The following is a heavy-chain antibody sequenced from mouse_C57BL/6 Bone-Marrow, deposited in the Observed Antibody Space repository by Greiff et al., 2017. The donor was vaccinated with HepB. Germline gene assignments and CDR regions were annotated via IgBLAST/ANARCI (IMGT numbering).Heavy chain of an antibody. CDR3: ERRDYRNQWYMDV. CDR1: GYTFISYW. J-gene: IGHJ1*03. D-gene: IGHD2-5*01. V-gene: IGHV1-64*01. CDR2: IHPNSGST. Sequence: QVQLKQPGAELVKPGASVKLSCKASGYTFISYWMHWVKQRPGQGLEWIGMIHPNSGSTNYNEKFKSKATLTVDKSSSTAYMQLSSLTSEDSAVYYRERRDYRNQWYMDVGGKGTTVTGSS.